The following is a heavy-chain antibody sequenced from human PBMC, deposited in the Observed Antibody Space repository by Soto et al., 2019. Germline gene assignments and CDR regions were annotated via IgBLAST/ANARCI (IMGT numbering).Heavy chain of an antibody. CDR1: GYTFTGYY. D-gene: IGHD4-4*01. Sequence: GASVKVSCKASGYTFTGYYMHWVREAPGQGLEWMGWINPNSGGTNYAQKFQGWVTMTRDTSISTAYMELSRLRSDDTAVYYCARGMTTVTTLDYWGQGTLVTVSS. J-gene: IGHJ4*02. V-gene: IGHV1-2*04. CDR2: INPNSGGT. CDR3: ARGMTTVTTLDY.